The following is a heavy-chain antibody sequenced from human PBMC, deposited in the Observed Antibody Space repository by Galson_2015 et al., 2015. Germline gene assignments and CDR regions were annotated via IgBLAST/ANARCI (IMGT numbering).Heavy chain of an antibody. CDR2: ISSSGSTI. D-gene: IGHD2-15*01. Sequence: SLRLSCAASGFTFSSYEMNWVRQAPGKGLEWVSYISSSGSTIYYADSVKGRFTISRDNAKNSLYLQMNSLRAEDTAVYYCARKYCSGGSCYLTPWGQGTLVTVSS. CDR3: ARKYCSGGSCYLTP. CDR1: GFTFSSYE. V-gene: IGHV3-48*03. J-gene: IGHJ5*02.